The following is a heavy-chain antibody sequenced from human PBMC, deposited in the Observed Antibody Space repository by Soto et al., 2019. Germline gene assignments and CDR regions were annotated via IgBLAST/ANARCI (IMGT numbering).Heavy chain of an antibody. CDR3: ARDGYYDFWSGNYYYYYYGMDV. CDR1: GFTFSSYW. J-gene: IGHJ6*02. Sequence: GGSLRLSCAASGFTFSSYWMHWVRQSPGKGLVWVSRINSDGSSTSYADSVKGRFTISRDNAKNTLYLQMNSLRAEDTAVYYCARDGYYDFWSGNYYYYYYGMDVWGQGTTVTVSS. D-gene: IGHD3-3*01. V-gene: IGHV3-74*01. CDR2: INSDGSST.